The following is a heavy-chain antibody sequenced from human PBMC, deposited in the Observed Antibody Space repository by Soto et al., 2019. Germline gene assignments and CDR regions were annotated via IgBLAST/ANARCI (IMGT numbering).Heavy chain of an antibody. CDR1: GGTFSRYA. J-gene: IGHJ5*02. CDR3: ASLGYNWNDNWFDP. D-gene: IGHD1-20*01. V-gene: IGHV1-69*06. Sequence: GPPVKVSCTASGGTFSRYAISWVRQAPGQGLEWMGGIIPIFGTANYAQKFQGRVTITADKSTSTAYMELSSLRSEDTAVYYCASLGYNWNDNWFDPWGQGTLVTVSS. CDR2: IIPIFGTA.